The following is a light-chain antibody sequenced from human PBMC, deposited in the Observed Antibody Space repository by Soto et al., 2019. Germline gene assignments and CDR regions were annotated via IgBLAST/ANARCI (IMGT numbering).Light chain of an antibody. CDR2: EVT. Sequence: QSALTQPASVSGSPGQSITISCTGTSSDIGAYNDVSWYQQHPGKAPKLMIYEVTNRPSGISNRFSGSRSGNTASLSISGLQAEDEADYYCSSYSSAVAFVFGTGTKLTVL. CDR3: SSYSSAVAFV. CDR1: SSDIGAYND. J-gene: IGLJ1*01. V-gene: IGLV2-14*01.